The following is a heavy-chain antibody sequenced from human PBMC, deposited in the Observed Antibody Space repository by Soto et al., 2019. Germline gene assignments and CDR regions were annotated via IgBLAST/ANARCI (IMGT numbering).Heavy chain of an antibody. D-gene: IGHD3-3*01. J-gene: IGHJ4*02. CDR2: IWYDGSNK. CDR3: ARALDWLLGSRDY. V-gene: IGHV3-33*01. CDR1: GFTFSSYG. Sequence: QVQLVESGGGVVQPGRSLRLSCAASGFTFSSYGMHWVRQAPGKGLEWVAVIWYDGSNKYYADSVKGRFTISRDNSKNPLYLQMNSLRAEATAVYYCARALDWLLGSRDYCGQGTLVTASS.